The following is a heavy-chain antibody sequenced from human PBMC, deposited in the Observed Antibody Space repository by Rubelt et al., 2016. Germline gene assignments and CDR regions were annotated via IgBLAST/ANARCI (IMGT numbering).Heavy chain of an antibody. D-gene: IGHD1-1*01. V-gene: IGHV2-5*02. CDR3: IHRLPAGRFFDF. J-gene: IGHJ4*02. Sequence: QITLKESGPTLVKPTQTLTLTCTFSGFSLSTSGVGVGWIRQPPGKALEWLALIFWDDDKRYSPSLRSRLTITKDTSKNQVVLTMTNMDPVDTATYFCIHRLPAGRFFDFWGQGTLVTVSS. CDR1: GFSLSTSGVG. CDR2: IFWDDDK.